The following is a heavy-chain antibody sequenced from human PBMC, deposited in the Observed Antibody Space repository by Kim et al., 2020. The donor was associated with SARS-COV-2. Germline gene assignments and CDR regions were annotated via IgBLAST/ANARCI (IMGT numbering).Heavy chain of an antibody. J-gene: IGHJ2*01. D-gene: IGHD4-4*01. CDR3: ARAYRNPYWYFDL. V-gene: IGHV3-11*01. CDR1: GFTFSDYY. CDR2: ISSSGSTI. Sequence: GGSLRLSCAASGFTFSDYYMSWIRQAPGKVLEWVSYISSSGSTIYYADSVKGRFTISRDNAKNSLYLQMNSLRAEDTAVYYCARAYRNPYWYFDLWGRGTLVTVSS.